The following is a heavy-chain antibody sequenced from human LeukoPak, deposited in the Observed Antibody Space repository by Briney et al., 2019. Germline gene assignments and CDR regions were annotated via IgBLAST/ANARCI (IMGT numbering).Heavy chain of an antibody. CDR2: IYYSGST. Sequence: PSETLSLTCTVSGGSIGSGGYYWSWIRQHPGKGLEWIGYIYYSGSTYYNPSLKSRVTISVDTSKNQFSLKLSSVTAADTAVYYCAKPRASYGDYATPTFFDYWGQGTLVTVSS. D-gene: IGHD4-17*01. CDR1: GGSIGSGGYY. CDR3: AKPRASYGDYATPTFFDY. V-gene: IGHV4-31*03. J-gene: IGHJ4*02.